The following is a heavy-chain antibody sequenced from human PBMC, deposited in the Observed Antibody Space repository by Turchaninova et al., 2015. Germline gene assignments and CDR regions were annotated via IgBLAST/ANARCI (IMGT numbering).Heavy chain of an antibody. CDR2: TYYRSKWSN. J-gene: IGHJ4*02. CDR3: ARVVRGVPDY. CDR1: GDSGSSNSAA. D-gene: IGHD2-21*01. Sequence: APDLVKPSQTLPLTCASSGDSGSSNSAAWHWIRQSPSRGLEWLGRTYYRSKWSNDYAVSMRSRITINSDTSKNQFSLQVNSVTPEDTAVYFCARVVRGVPDYWGQGTLVTVSS. V-gene: IGHV6-1*01.